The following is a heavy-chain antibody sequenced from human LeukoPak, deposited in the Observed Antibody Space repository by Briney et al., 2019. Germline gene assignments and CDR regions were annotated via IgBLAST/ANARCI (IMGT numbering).Heavy chain of an antibody. Sequence: SETLSLTCTVSGGSISGYYWNWIRQPPGKGLEWIGHIYYSGSTDYNPSLKSRVTISVDTSKSHFSLKLTSVTAADTAVYYCARAGGGCGRTSRPIPYYGLDVWGQGTTVTVSS. J-gene: IGHJ6*02. CDR2: IYYSGST. D-gene: IGHD2-2*01. CDR1: GGSISGYY. CDR3: ARAGGGCGRTSRPIPYYGLDV. V-gene: IGHV4-59*01.